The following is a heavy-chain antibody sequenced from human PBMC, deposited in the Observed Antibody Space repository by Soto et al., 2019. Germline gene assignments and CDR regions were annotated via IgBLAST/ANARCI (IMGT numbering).Heavy chain of an antibody. Sequence: SETLSLTCTVSGGSISSGGYYWSWIRQHPGKGLEWIGYIYYSGSTYYNPSLKSRVTISVDTSKNQFSLKLSSVTAADTAVYYCAASCVVFRGFTYSGMDVWGQENAVPISS. V-gene: IGHV4-31*03. CDR1: GGSISSGGYY. CDR3: AASCVVFRGFTYSGMDV. D-gene: IGHD2-21*01. J-gene: IGHJ6*02. CDR2: IYYSGST.